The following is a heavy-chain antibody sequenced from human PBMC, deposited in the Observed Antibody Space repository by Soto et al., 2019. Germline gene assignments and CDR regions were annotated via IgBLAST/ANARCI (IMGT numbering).Heavy chain of an antibody. J-gene: IGHJ4*02. Sequence: VASVKVSCKXSGGTFSSYAISWVRQAPGQGLEWMGGIIPIFGTANYAQKFQGRVTITADESTSTAYMELSSLRSEDTAVYYCARGGGDKAYSSSSPFDYWGQGTLVTVSS. CDR1: GGTFSSYA. V-gene: IGHV1-69*13. CDR3: ARGGGDKAYSSSSPFDY. CDR2: IIPIFGTA. D-gene: IGHD6-6*01.